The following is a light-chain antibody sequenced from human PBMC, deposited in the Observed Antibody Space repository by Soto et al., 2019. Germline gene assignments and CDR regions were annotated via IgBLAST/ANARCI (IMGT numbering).Light chain of an antibody. V-gene: IGKV3-20*01. CDR2: AAS. CDR1: QSVSSSY. CDR3: QQYGSTPWT. Sequence: EIVLTQSPGTLSLSPGERATLSCRASQSVSSSYLAWYQQKPGQAPRLLIYAASSRATGIPDRFSGSGSETDVTITISRMEPDYFVVYYYQQYGSTPWTFGQGTKVEIK. J-gene: IGKJ1*01.